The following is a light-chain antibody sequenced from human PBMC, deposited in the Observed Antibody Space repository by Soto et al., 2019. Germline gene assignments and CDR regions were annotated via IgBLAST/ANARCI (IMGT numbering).Light chain of an antibody. Sequence: EIVLTQSPGTLSLSPGERATLSCRARQSVSGNYLAWYQQRPGQAPGILIFGASSRANGIPDRFTGSGPGTDFTLTASRLEPAGFAVYYCKHYGSSLALGRGTKVDIK. J-gene: IGKJ4*01. CDR1: QSVSGNY. CDR2: GAS. V-gene: IGKV3-20*01. CDR3: KHYGSSLA.